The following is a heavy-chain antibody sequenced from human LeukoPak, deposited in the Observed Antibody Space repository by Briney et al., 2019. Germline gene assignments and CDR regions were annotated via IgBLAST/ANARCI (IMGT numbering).Heavy chain of an antibody. D-gene: IGHD6-6*01. J-gene: IGHJ4*02. CDR2: TSHDETTK. Sequence: GGSLRLSCAASGFTFSSYAMHWVRQAPGKGLEWVAVTSHDETTKYYADSVKGRFTISRDNSKNNLYLQMNSLRAEDTAVYFCAREVARPNFFDYWGQGTLVTVSS. CDR1: GFTFSSYA. V-gene: IGHV3-30*04. CDR3: AREVARPNFFDY.